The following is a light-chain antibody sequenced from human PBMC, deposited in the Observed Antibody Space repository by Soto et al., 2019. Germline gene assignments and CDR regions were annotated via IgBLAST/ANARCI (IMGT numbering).Light chain of an antibody. CDR3: QQYNIYWT. CDR2: DAS. V-gene: IGKV1-5*01. CDR1: QSISGS. J-gene: IGKJ1*01. Sequence: DVQMTQSPSTLSASVGDRVTITCRASQSISGSLAWYQQKPGKAPKALIYDASSLESGVPSRFRGSGSGTEFTLTSSSRQPDDFATYYCQQYNIYWTFGQGTKVEI.